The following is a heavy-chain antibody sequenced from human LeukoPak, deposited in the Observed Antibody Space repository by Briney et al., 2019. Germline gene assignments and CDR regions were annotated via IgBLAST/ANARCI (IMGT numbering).Heavy chain of an antibody. CDR3: ARGNYYDGSAYLYYYYYYMDV. CDR2: IYYSGST. D-gene: IGHD3-22*01. Sequence: SETLSLTCTVSGGSISSYYWSWIRQPPGKGLEWIWYIYYSGSTNYNPSLKSRVTISVDTSKNQFSLKLSSVTAADTAVYYCARGNYYDGSAYLYYYYYYMDVWGTGTTVTVSS. CDR1: GGSISSYY. J-gene: IGHJ6*03. V-gene: IGHV4-59*01.